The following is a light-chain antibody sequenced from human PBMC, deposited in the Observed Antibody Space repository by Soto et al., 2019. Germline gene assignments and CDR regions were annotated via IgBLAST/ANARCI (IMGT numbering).Light chain of an antibody. J-gene: IGLJ3*02. CDR1: NSNLGTNY. CDR3: AAWDDSLSGLWV. Sequence: QSVLTQPPSASGTPGQSVTISCSGSNSNLGTNYVYWYQQLPGTAPKLLIYRNNERPSGVPDRFSGSKSGTSASLAISGLRSEDEADYYCAAWDDSLSGLWVFGGGTKVTVL. V-gene: IGLV1-47*01. CDR2: RNN.